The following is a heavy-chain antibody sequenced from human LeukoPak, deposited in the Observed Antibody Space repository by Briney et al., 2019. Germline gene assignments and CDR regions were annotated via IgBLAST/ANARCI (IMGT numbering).Heavy chain of an antibody. CDR3: AKDGGLWVSAHWGDS. CDR2: IYSGGST. D-gene: IGHD7-27*01. Sequence: GGSLRLSCAASGFTVSSNYMSWVRQAPGKGLEWVSVIYSGGSTYYADSVKGRFTISRDNSKNTLFLQMNSLRAEDTAVYYCAKDGGLWVSAHWGDSWGRGTLVTVSS. V-gene: IGHV3-53*01. CDR1: GFTVSSNY. J-gene: IGHJ4*02.